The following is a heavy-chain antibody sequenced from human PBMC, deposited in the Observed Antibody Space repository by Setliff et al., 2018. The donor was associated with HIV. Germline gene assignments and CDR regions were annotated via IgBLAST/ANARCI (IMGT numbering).Heavy chain of an antibody. CDR1: GYTFTSYG. D-gene: IGHD2-8*01. CDR2: ISAYNGDT. CDR3: ARRGHEVYGYYYYYYYMDV. V-gene: IGHV1-18*01. J-gene: IGHJ6*03. Sequence: ASVKVSCKASGYTFTSYGISWVRQAPGQGLEWMGWISAYNGDTNYAQKLQGRVAMTTDTSTSTAYMELRSLRSDDTAVYYCARRGHEVYGYYYYYYYMDVWGKGTTVTVSS.